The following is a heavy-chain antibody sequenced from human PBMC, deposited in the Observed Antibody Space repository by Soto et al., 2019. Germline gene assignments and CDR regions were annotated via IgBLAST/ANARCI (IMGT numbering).Heavy chain of an antibody. V-gene: IGHV3-53*01. CDR1: GFTVSSNY. Sequence: GSLTLSCAASGFTVSSNYMSWVRQAAGKGLEWVSVIYSGGSTYYADSVKGRFTISRDNSKNTLYLQMNSLSAEDTAVYYCARGIVDIVVYYYYYGMDLWGQGTTVTVSS. D-gene: IGHD5-12*01. CDR2: IYSGGST. CDR3: ARGIVDIVVYYYYYGMDL. J-gene: IGHJ6*02.